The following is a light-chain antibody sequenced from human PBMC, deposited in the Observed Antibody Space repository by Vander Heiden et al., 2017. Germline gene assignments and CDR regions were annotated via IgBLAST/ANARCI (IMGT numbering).Light chain of an antibody. V-gene: IGKV2-28*01. CDR1: QSLLHSNGYNY. CDR2: LGS. Sequence: DIVMTPSPPSLPVTPGEPASISCRSSQSLLHSNGYNYLDWYLQKPGQSPQLLIYLGSNRASGVPDRFSGSGSGTDFTLKISRVEAEDVGVYYCMQALQTPITFGQGTRLEIK. J-gene: IGKJ5*01. CDR3: MQALQTPIT.